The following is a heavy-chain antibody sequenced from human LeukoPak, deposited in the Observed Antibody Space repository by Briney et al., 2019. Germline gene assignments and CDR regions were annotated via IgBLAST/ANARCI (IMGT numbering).Heavy chain of an antibody. CDR3: AKDMGLWNYYGMDV. CDR2: IWYDGSNK. Sequence: PGGSLRLSCAASGFTFSSYGMHWVRQAPGKGLEGVAVIWYDGSNKYYADSVKGRFTISRDNSKSTLYLQMNSLRAEDTALYYCAKDMGLWNYYGMDVWGQGTTVTVSS. J-gene: IGHJ6*02. CDR1: GFTFSSYG. D-gene: IGHD1-1*01. V-gene: IGHV3-33*06.